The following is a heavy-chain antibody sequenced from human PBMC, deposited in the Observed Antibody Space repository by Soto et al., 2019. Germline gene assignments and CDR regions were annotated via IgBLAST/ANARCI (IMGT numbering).Heavy chain of an antibody. D-gene: IGHD4-17*01. V-gene: IGHV3-30*18. CDR2: ISYDGSNK. CDR1: GFTFSSYG. CDR3: AKEGGYGDYLYYFDY. Sequence: ESGGGVVQPGRSLRLSCAASGFTFSSYGMHWVRQAPGKGLEWVAVISYDGSNKYYADSVKGRFTISRDNSKNTLYLQMNSLRAEDTAVYYCAKEGGYGDYLYYFDYWGQGTLVTVSS. J-gene: IGHJ4*02.